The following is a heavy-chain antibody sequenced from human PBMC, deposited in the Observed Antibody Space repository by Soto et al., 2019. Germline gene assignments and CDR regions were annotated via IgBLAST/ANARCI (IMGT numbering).Heavy chain of an antibody. J-gene: IGHJ6*02. V-gene: IGHV3-21*01. CDR2: ISSSSSYI. D-gene: IGHD3-22*01. Sequence: RQAPGKGLEWVSSISSSSSYIYYADSVKGRFTISRDNAKNSLYLQMNSLRAEDTAVYYCARDYYYDSSGYYLAGTTYYYYGMDVWGQGTTVTVSS. CDR3: ARDYYYDSSGYYLAGTTYYYYGMDV.